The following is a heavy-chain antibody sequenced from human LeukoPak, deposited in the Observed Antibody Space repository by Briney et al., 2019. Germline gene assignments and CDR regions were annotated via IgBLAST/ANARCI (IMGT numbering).Heavy chain of an antibody. J-gene: IGHJ4*02. V-gene: IGHV1-69*13. D-gene: IGHD2-15*01. CDR1: GGTFRSYA. Sequence: ASVKVSCKASGGTFRSYAISWVRQAPGQGLEWMGGIIPIFGTANYAQKFQGRVTITADESTSTAYMELSSLRSEDTAVYYCASLGYCSGGSCYFWGQGTLVTVSS. CDR3: ASLGYCSGGSCYF. CDR2: IIPIFGTA.